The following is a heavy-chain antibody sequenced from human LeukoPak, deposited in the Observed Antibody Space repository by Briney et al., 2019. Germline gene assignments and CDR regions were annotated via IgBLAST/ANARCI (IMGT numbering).Heavy chain of an antibody. V-gene: IGHV1-2*02. J-gene: IGHJ4*02. Sequence: GASVKVSCKASGYTFTDYYIHWVRQAPGQGLEWMGWINPNSGGTNYALKFQGRVTMTRDTSISTAYMDLTRLSSDDTAVYYCARGMATINGADYWGQGTLVTVSS. CDR1: GYTFTDYY. CDR2: INPNSGGT. CDR3: ARGMATINGADY. D-gene: IGHD5-24*01.